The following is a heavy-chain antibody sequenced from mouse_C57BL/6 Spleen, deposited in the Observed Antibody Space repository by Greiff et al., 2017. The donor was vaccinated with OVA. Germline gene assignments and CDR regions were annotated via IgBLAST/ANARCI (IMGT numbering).Heavy chain of an antibody. V-gene: IGHV1-55*01. CDR1: GYTFTSYW. Sequence: QVQLQQSGAELVKPGASVKMSCKASGYTFTSYWMTWVKQRPGQGLEWIGDIYPGNGGTNYNEKFKGKATLTVDTSSSTAYMQLSSLTSEDSAVYFCARGAGPYFDYWGQGTTLTVSS. J-gene: IGHJ2*01. D-gene: IGHD3-3*01. CDR3: ARGAGPYFDY. CDR2: IYPGNGGT.